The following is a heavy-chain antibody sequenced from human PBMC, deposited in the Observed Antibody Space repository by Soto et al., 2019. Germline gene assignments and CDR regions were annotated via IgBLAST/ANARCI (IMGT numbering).Heavy chain of an antibody. CDR2: ISVYNGDT. CDR1: GYTFTSYG. CDR3: ARDRPRGYYSSGRFDP. V-gene: IGHV1-18*04. D-gene: IGHD3-10*01. Sequence: ASVKVSCKASGYTFTSYGIDWVRQAPGQGLEWMGWISVYNGDTNYAQKFQGRVTMTADTSTSTAYMELRNLRSDDTAVYYCARDRPRGYYSSGRFDPRGQGTHVTVSS. J-gene: IGHJ5*02.